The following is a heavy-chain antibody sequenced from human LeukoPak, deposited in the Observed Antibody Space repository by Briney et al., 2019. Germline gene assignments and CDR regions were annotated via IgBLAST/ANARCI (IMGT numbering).Heavy chain of an antibody. J-gene: IGHJ4*02. CDR2: ISYDGSNK. V-gene: IGHV3-30*03. Sequence: GGSLRLSCAASGFTFSNYGMHWVRQAPGKGLEWVAVISYDGSNKYYADSVKGRFTISRDNSKNTLYLQMNSLRAEDTALYYCARELSPVVKYYFEYWGQGTLVTVSP. D-gene: IGHD3-22*01. CDR3: ARELSPVVKYYFEY. CDR1: GFTFSNYG.